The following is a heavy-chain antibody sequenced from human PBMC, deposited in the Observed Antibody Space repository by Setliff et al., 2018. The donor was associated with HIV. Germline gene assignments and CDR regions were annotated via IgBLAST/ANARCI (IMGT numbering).Heavy chain of an antibody. J-gene: IGHJ4*02. CDR1: GSSLTELS. D-gene: IGHD1-26*01. CDR2: FDPEDGPDDGQT. CDR3: ATVGPTGAYFHD. Sequence: ASVKVSCKVSGSSLTELSIHWVRQTPGKGLQWLGGFDPEDGPDDGQTIYARKFQGRVTMTEDTSTDTAFMVLARLTSEDTAVYFCATVGPTGAYFHDWGQGTLVTVSS. V-gene: IGHV1-24*01.